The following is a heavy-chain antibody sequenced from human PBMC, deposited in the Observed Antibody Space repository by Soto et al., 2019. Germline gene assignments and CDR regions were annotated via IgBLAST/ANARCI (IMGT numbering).Heavy chain of an antibody. CDR2: ISSSGSTI. Sequence: QVQLVESGGGLVKPGGSLRLSCAASGFTFSDYSMSWIRQAPGKGLEWVSYISSSGSTIYYADSVKGRFTISRDNAKNSLYMQLNSLRAEDTAVYYCASGGGYDYVWGSYRQYYVDYSGQGTLVTVSS. D-gene: IGHD3-16*02. J-gene: IGHJ4*02. CDR1: GFTFSDYS. V-gene: IGHV3-11*01. CDR3: ASGGGYDYVWGSYRQYYVDY.